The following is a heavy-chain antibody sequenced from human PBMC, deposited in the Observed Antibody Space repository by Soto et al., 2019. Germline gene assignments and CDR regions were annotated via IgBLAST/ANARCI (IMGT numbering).Heavy chain of an antibody. Sequence: EVQLLESGGDLVQPGGSLRLSCAASGFTFSSYAMSWVRQAPGKGLEWVSALSAGGTSAYYTVSVEGRFTISRDNSKNILYLLMNSLRADDTAIYSCARGTYGDYDFWGQGTLVTVSS. J-gene: IGHJ4*02. V-gene: IGHV3-23*01. CDR3: ARGTYGDYDF. CDR2: LSAGGTSA. CDR1: GFTFSSYA. D-gene: IGHD4-17*01.